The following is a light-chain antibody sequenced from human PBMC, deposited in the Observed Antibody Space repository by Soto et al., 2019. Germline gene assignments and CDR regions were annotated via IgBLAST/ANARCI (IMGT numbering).Light chain of an antibody. CDR3: SSYTSSSTL. CDR1: SSDIGAYNY. Sequence: QSALTQPASVSGSPGQSITISCTGTSSDIGAYNYVSWYQQHPGKAPKLMIYAVTDRPSGVSSRFSGSKSANTASLTISGLQAEDEADYYCSSYTSSSTLFGTGTTLTVL. J-gene: IGLJ1*01. CDR2: AVT. V-gene: IGLV2-14*01.